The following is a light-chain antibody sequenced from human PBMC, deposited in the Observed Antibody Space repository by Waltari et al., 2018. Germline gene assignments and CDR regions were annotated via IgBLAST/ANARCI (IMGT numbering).Light chain of an antibody. CDR3: ATWDDSLSGRV. CDR1: TSNIGNNT. CDR2: ANY. V-gene: IGLV1-44*01. Sequence: QSVLTQPPSTSGTPVQRVTISCSGSTSNIGNNTVTWYQLLPGTAPKTVIFANYHRPSGVPDRFSASKSGTSASLVISGLQSEDEADYFCATWDDSLSGRVFGGGTKVTVL. J-gene: IGLJ3*02.